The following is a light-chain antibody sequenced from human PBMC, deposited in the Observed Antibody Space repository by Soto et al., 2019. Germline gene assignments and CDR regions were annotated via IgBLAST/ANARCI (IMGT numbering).Light chain of an antibody. CDR3: QHYAGGSRIT. V-gene: IGKV3-11*01. CDR1: QSVSSY. CDR2: DAS. Sequence: EIVFTPSPATLSLSPGARATLSCRASQSVSSYLAWYQQKPGQAPRLLIYDASNRATGIPDRFSGSGSGTDFTLTISRLEPEDFALYYCQHYAGGSRITFGQGTRLEIK. J-gene: IGKJ5*01.